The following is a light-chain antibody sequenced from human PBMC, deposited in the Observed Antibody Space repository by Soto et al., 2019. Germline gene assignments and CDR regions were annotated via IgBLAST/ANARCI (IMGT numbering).Light chain of an antibody. CDR3: SSYGGSNTVV. J-gene: IGLJ2*01. Sequence: QSALTQPPSASGSPGQSVTISCTGSSSDVGGYNYVSWYQQHPGKAPKLMIYEVSKRPSGVPDRLSGSKSGNTASLTVSGPQAEDEADYNCSSYGGSNTVVFGGRTKLTVL. V-gene: IGLV2-8*01. CDR2: EVS. CDR1: SSDVGGYNY.